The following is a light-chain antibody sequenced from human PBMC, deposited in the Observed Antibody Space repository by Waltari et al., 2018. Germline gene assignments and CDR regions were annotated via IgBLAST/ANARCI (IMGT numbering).Light chain of an antibody. V-gene: IGLV3-19*01. CDR3: NSRDSSGLL. Sequence: SSELTQDPAVSVALGQTVRITCQGDSLRSYYANWYQQKPGQAPVLVIYGKTNRPAGIPDRFSGSSSGNTASLTITGAQAEDEADYYCNSRDSSGLLFGGGTKLTVL. CDR1: SLRSYY. CDR2: GKT. J-gene: IGLJ2*01.